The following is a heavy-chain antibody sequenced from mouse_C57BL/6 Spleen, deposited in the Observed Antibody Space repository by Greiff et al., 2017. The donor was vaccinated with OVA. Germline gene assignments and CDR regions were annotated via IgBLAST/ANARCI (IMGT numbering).Heavy chain of an antibody. CDR3: ARSYDGYYSYYFCY. Sequence: QVQLQQPGAELVKPGASVKLSCKASGYTFTSYWMHWVKQRPGQGLEWIGMIHPNSGSTNYNEKFKSKATLTVDKSSSTAYMQLSSLTSEDSAVYYGARSYDGYYSYYFCYWGQGTTLTVSS. V-gene: IGHV1-64*01. CDR2: IHPNSGST. D-gene: IGHD2-3*01. CDR1: GYTFTSYW. J-gene: IGHJ2*01.